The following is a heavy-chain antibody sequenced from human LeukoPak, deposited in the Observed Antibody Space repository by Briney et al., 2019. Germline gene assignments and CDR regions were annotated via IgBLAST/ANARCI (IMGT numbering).Heavy chain of an antibody. Sequence: PGGSLRLSCAASGFTFSSYSMNWVRQAPGKGLEWVSYISSSSSTIYYADSVKGRFTISRDNAKNSLYLQMNSLRAEDTAVYYCARDGYGFYYYYYGMDVWGQGTTVTVSS. V-gene: IGHV3-48*01. CDR3: ARDGYGFYYYYYGMDV. CDR1: GFTFSSYS. J-gene: IGHJ6*02. CDR2: ISSSSSTI. D-gene: IGHD1-1*01.